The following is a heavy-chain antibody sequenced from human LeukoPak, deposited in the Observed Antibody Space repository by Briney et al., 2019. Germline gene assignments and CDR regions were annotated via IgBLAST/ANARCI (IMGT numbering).Heavy chain of an antibody. V-gene: IGHV3-23*01. CDR2: ISASAGTT. CDR1: GFTFSSYG. J-gene: IGHJ6*04. CDR3: VKSKTKAVGGFLRYYYSGRAF. Sequence: GGSLRLSCAASGFTFSSYGMSWVRQAPGKGLEWVSAISASAGTTYYADSVKGRFTISRDNSKNTLYLQMNSLRAEDTAVYYCVKSKTKAVGGFLRYYYSGRAFWGKGTTATV. D-gene: IGHD6-19*01.